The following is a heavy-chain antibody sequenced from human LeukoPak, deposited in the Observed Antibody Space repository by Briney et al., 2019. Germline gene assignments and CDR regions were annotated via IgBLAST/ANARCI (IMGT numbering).Heavy chain of an antibody. D-gene: IGHD3-22*01. CDR3: ARGRGYDRTGYVYYFDF. CDR1: GYTFTSYD. J-gene: IGHJ4*02. V-gene: IGHV1-8*01. Sequence: ASVKVSCKASGYTFTSYDINWVRQAPGQGFEWVGWMNPNSGNTGHAQEFQGRVTMTRDTSMSTAYMELSSLRYEDTAVYYCARGRGYDRTGYVYYFDFWGQGTLVTVSS. CDR2: MNPNSGNT.